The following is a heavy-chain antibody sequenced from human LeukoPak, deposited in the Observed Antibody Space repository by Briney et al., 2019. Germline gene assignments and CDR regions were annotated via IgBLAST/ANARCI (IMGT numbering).Heavy chain of an antibody. D-gene: IGHD6-19*01. CDR2: ISGSGSST. J-gene: IGHJ4*02. CDR3: AKESRSDSSGWSEFDY. V-gene: IGHV3-23*01. CDR1: GVGYGSCA. Sequence: ESLRFTWAASGVGYGSCATRSLHQSPGKGLEWVSAISGSGSSTYYADSVKGRFTISRDNSKNTLYLKMNSLRAEDTAVYYCAKESRSDSSGWSEFDYWGQGTLVTVSS.